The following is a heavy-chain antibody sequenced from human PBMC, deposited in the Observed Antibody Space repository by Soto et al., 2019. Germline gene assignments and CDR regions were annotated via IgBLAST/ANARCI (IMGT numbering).Heavy chain of an antibody. D-gene: IGHD3-3*02. Sequence: EVQVVESGGGLIKPGGSLRLSCTASGSPFSTYGMNWDRQAPGKGLEWVSSISNGGNYIYYADSVQGRFTISRDNAKNSLYLQMNSLRAEDTAVYFCARDESAGSSIRYWGQGTLVTVSS. J-gene: IGHJ4*02. V-gene: IGHV3-21*01. CDR2: ISNGGNYI. CDR3: ARDESAGSSIRY. CDR1: GSPFSTYG.